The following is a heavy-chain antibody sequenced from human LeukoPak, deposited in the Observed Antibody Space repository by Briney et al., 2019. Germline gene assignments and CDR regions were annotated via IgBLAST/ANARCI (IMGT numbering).Heavy chain of an antibody. V-gene: IGHV3-9*01. CDR3: AKGHYYGSGSYWV. D-gene: IGHD3-10*01. CDR1: GFTFDDYA. CDR2: ISWNSGSI. Sequence: GRSLRLSCAASGFTFDDYAMHWVRQAPGKGLEWVSGISWNSGSIGYADSVKGRFTISRDNSKNTLYLRMNSLRAEDTAVYYCAKGHYYGSGSYWVWGQGTLVTVSS. J-gene: IGHJ4*02.